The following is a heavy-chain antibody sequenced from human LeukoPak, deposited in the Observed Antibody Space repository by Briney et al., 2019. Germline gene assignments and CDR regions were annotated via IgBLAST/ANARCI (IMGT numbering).Heavy chain of an antibody. CDR3: ATDYGVYSGSYYFDY. CDR2: FDPEDGET. D-gene: IGHD1-26*01. J-gene: IGHJ4*02. V-gene: IGHV1-24*01. Sequence: GASVKVSRKVSGYTLTELSMHWVRQAPGKGLEWMGGFDPEDGETIYAQKFQGRVTMTEDTSTDTAYMELSSLRSEDTAVYYCATDYGVYSGSYYFDYWGQGTLVTVSS. CDR1: GYTLTELS.